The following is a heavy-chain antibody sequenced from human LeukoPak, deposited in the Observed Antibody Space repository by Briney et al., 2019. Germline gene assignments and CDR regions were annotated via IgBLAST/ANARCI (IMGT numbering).Heavy chain of an antibody. V-gene: IGHV3-23*01. CDR3: AKATWSGESF. CDR1: GFTFSSDD. Sequence: QAGASLRLSCAPSGFTFSSDDMSWVRQAPGKGLEWVSGIGTSGGSTYYADSGKGRFTISRDNSKNTLYLQMNSLRAEDTAVYYCAKATWSGESFWGQGTLVTVSS. J-gene: IGHJ4*02. D-gene: IGHD7-27*01. CDR2: IGTSGGST.